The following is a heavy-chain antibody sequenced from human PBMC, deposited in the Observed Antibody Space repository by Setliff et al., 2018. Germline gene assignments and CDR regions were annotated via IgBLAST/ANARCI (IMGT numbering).Heavy chain of an antibody. CDR2: ISGSSSNFI. J-gene: IGHJ4*02. V-gene: IGHV3-21*01. CDR3: ARDSSHFIRVLDS. D-gene: IGHD3-10*01. Sequence: GSLRLSCAVSGFTPTEYAMDWVRQVPGRGLEWVSSISGSSSNFIYYADSVKGRFTISRDNAKNSLFLQMDNLRAEDTTQYFCARDSSHFIRVLDSWGQGTLVTVSS. CDR1: GFTPTEYA.